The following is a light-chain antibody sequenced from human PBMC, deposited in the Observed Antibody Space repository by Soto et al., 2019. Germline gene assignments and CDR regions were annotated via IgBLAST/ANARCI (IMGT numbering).Light chain of an antibody. CDR3: QQYNSSPYT. CDR1: QSISYW. Sequence: DIQMTQSPSTLSASVGDRVTITCRASQSISYWLAWYQQKPGRAPNLLIYMASSLESGVPSRFSGSGSGTEFTLTISSLRRDDFATYYCQQYNSSPYTFGQGTQLEIK. V-gene: IGKV1-5*03. J-gene: IGKJ2*01. CDR2: MAS.